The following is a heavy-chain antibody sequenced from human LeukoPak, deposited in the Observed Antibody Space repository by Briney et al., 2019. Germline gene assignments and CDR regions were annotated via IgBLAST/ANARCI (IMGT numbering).Heavy chain of an antibody. D-gene: IGHD2-8*01. CDR3: ATLYAVRGALSFDM. Sequence: SETLSLTCTVSGGSINSYYWSCIRQPPGKGLEWIAYIYYSGRTNYNPSLKSRVTISLDTSKNQFSLKLSSVTAADTAVYYYATLYAVRGALSFDMWGQGTMVTVSS. CDR2: IYYSGRT. CDR1: GGSINSYY. J-gene: IGHJ3*02. V-gene: IGHV4-59*01.